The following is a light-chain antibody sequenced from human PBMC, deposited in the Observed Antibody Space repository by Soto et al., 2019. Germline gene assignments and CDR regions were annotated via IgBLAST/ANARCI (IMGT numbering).Light chain of an antibody. CDR1: SGHSSYA. CDR2: LNSDGSH. J-gene: IGLJ1*01. Sequence: QSVLTQSPSASASLGASVKLTCTLSSGHSSYAIAWHQQQPEKGPRYLMKLNSDGSHSKGDGIPDRFSGSSSGAERYLTISSLQSEDEADYYCQTWGTGIHGGVFGTGTKVTVL. V-gene: IGLV4-69*01. CDR3: QTWGTGIHGGV.